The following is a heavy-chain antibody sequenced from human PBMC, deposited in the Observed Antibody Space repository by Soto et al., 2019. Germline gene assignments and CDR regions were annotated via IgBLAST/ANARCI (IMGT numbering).Heavy chain of an antibody. Sequence: ELHLVESGGGLVQPGGSLRLSCTASGFIVSDTYVNWVRQAPGKGLEWVSVISNRGDTHYAESVRGRFSLSRDISDNTLHLQMNNLRVEDTAVYYCAREPRYCRGGSCSITGDAYDIWGQGTMVTVSS. CDR1: GFIVSDTY. CDR2: ISNRGDT. V-gene: IGHV3-66*01. CDR3: AREPRYCRGGSCSITGDAYDI. J-gene: IGHJ3*02. D-gene: IGHD2-15*01.